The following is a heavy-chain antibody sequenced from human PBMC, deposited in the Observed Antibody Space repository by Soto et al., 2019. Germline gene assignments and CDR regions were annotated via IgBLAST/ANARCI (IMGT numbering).Heavy chain of an antibody. CDR2: INSDSSYI. Sequence: PGGSLRLSCTTSGFTVSSSHMTWVRQAPGKGLEWVSSINSDSSYIDYADSMRGRFTISRDNAENSLYLQLNSLRAEDTAVYFCARDDYGDYEGFDYWGQGTLVTVSS. V-gene: IGHV3-21*01. CDR1: GFTVSSSH. CDR3: ARDDYGDYEGFDY. D-gene: IGHD4-17*01. J-gene: IGHJ4*02.